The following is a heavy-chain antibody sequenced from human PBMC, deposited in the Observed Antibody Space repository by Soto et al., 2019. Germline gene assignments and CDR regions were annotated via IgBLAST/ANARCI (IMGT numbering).Heavy chain of an antibody. CDR2: IYYSGSS. Sequence: QVQLQESGPGLVKPSETLSLTCTVSGGSISSHYWSWIRQPPGKGLEWIGYIYYSGSSKYNPSLKSRGRMSVDTSKNQYPLRLSCVTAAHTAVYHCARFYPIASSFDLWVRWALLTV. V-gene: IGHV4-59*08. CDR3: ARFYPIASSFDL. CDR1: GGSISSHY. J-gene: IGHJ2*01.